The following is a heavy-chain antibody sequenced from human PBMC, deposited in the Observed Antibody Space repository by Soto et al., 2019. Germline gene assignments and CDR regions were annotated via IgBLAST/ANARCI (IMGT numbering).Heavy chain of an antibody. D-gene: IGHD4-4*01. CDR3: AGITDSHYIAGHASSYPSGQRSLVTVSSGKGASIVFFQDAPPPGMYI. Sequence: SVKVSCKASGGTFSTYTITWVRQAPGQGLEWMGRIIAIIGIINYAQKFQGRVTISADKFTGTAYMELTGLRSDDTAVYYCAGITDSHYIAGHASSYPSGQRSLVTVSSGKGASIVFFQDAPPPGMYIWGQGTTVTVSS. CDR2: IIAIIGII. CDR1: GGTFSTYT. J-gene: IGHJ6*02. V-gene: IGHV1-69*02.